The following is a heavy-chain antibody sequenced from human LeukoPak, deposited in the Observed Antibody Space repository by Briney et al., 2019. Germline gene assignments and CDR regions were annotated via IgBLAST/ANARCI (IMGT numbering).Heavy chain of an antibody. CDR2: ISYDGSNK. Sequence: PGGSLRLSCAASGFTFSSYAMHWVRQAPGKGLEWVAVISYDGSNKYYADSVKGRFTISRDNSKNTLYLQMNSLRAEDTAVYYCARDRIYSGYDYWGQGTLVTVSS. CDR3: ARDRIYSGYDY. D-gene: IGHD5-12*01. CDR1: GFTFSSYA. J-gene: IGHJ4*02. V-gene: IGHV3-30*14.